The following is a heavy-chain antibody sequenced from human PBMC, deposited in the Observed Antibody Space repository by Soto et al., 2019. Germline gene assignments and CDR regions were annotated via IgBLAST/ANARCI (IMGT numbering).Heavy chain of an antibody. CDR2: ISAGGST. D-gene: IGHD2-2*02. CDR1: GFTFSDYA. CDR3: ANVPIWCSSTSCYTEGFDY. J-gene: IGHJ4*02. V-gene: IGHV3-23*01. Sequence: EVQLLDSGGGLVQPGGSLRLSCTASGFTFSDYAMSWVRQPPGKGLEWVSVISAGGSTYYADSVKGRFTVSRANSKYTLYLQMNSLRAEDTAVYYCANVPIWCSSTSCYTEGFDYWGQGTLVTVSS.